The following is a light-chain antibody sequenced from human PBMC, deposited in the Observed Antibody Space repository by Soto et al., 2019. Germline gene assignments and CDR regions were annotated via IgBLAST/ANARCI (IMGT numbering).Light chain of an antibody. Sequence: EIVMTQSPATLSVSPGERFTLSCRASQSVSSSYLAWYQQKPGQAPRLLIYGASSRATGIPDRFSGSGSGTDFTLTISRLEPEDFAVYYCQQYGSSPPITFGQGTRLEIK. CDR2: GAS. CDR3: QQYGSSPPIT. J-gene: IGKJ5*01. V-gene: IGKV3-20*01. CDR1: QSVSSSY.